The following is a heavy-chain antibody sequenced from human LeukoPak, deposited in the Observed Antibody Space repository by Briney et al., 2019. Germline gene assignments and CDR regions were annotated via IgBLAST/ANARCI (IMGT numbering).Heavy chain of an antibody. CDR1: GFTFNSYG. CDR2: ISYDGSNK. D-gene: IGHD3-22*01. J-gene: IGHJ5*02. V-gene: IGHV3-30*19. CDR3: ARAHATVVSPNWFDP. Sequence: GGSLRLSCAASGFTFNSYGMHWVRQAPGKGLEWVAVISYDGSNKYYADSVKGRFTISRDNSKNTLYLQMNSLRAEDTAVYYCARAHATVVSPNWFDPWGQGTLVTVSS.